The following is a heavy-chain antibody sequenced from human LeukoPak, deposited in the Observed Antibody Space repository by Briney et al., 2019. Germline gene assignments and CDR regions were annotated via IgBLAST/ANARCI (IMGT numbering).Heavy chain of an antibody. Sequence: GGSLRLSCAASGFTFNVYGIHWVRQAPGKGLEWVAVIWNDGSNKYYADSVKGRFTISRDNSKDTLYLQMNSLRVEDTAVYYCARAVEPFDYWGQGTLVTVSS. V-gene: IGHV3-33*01. J-gene: IGHJ4*02. CDR2: IWNDGSNK. CDR1: GFTFNVYG. CDR3: ARAVEPFDY.